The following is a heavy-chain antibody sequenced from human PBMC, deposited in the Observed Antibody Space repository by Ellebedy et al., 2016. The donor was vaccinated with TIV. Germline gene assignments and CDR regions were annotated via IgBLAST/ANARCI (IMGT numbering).Heavy chain of an antibody. D-gene: IGHD6-19*01. CDR3: ARDLAVAGIVGMDV. Sequence: SETLSLTCAVSGGSISSGGYSWSWIRQPPGKGLEWIGSIYYSGSTYYNPSLKSRVTISVDTSKNQFSLKLSSVTAADTAVYYCARDLAVAGIVGMDVWGQGTTVTVSS. V-gene: IGHV4-39*07. CDR1: GGSISSGGYS. CDR2: IYYSGST. J-gene: IGHJ6*02.